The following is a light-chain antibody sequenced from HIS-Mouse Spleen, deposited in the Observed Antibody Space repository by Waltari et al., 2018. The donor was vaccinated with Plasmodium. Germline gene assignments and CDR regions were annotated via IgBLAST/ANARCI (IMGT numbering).Light chain of an antibody. V-gene: IGKV3-11*01. J-gene: IGKJ4*01. CDR1: QIVSSY. CDR3: QQRSNWPFT. CDR2: DAS. Sequence: ELVLKQSPSTLSSSPGEGATLSCRASQIVSSYLSWYQQKPGQAPRLLIYDASNWATGIPARFSGSGSGTDFTFTISSLEPEDFAVYYCQQRSNWPFTFGGGTKVEIK.